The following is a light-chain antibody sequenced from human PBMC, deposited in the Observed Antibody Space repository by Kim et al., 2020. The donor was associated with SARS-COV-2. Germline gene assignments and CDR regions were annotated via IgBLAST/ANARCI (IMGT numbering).Light chain of an antibody. CDR2: YDS. Sequence: SYELTQPPSVSVAPGKTARITCGGNNIGSKSVHWYQQKPGQAPVLVIYYDSDRPSGIPERFSGSNSGNTATLTISRVEVGDEADYYCQVWDSSSDHVVFGGGTKLTVL. CDR1: NIGSKS. V-gene: IGLV3-21*04. CDR3: QVWDSSSDHVV. J-gene: IGLJ2*01.